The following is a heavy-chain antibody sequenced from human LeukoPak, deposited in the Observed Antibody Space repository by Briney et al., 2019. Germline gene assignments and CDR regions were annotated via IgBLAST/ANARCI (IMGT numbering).Heavy chain of an antibody. CDR1: GYSFTSYW. D-gene: IGHD3-22*01. V-gene: IGHV5-51*01. CDR3: ARLHPNYYDSSGYYYFDY. Sequence: GESLMISCKGSGYSFTSYWIGWVRQMPGKGLEWMGIIYPGDSGTRYSPSFQGQVTISADKSISTAYLQWSSLKASDTAMYYCARLHPNYYDSSGYYYFDYWGQGTLVTVSS. J-gene: IGHJ4*02. CDR2: IYPGDSGT.